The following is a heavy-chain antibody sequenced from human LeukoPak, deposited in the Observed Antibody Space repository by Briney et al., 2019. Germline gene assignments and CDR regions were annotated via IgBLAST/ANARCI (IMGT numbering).Heavy chain of an antibody. V-gene: IGHV4-59*08. CDR1: GGSISSYY. J-gene: IGHJ4*02. Sequence: SETLSLTCTVSGGSISSYYWSRIRQPPGKGLEWIGYIYYSGSTNYNPSLKSRVTISVDTSKNQFSLKLSSVTAADTAVYYCARLCGGDCYSFDYWGQGTLVTVSS. D-gene: IGHD2-21*02. CDR2: IYYSGST. CDR3: ARLCGGDCYSFDY.